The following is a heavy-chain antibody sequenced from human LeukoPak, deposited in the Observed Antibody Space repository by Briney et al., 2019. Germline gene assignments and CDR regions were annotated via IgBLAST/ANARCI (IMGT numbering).Heavy chain of an antibody. CDR3: AKDSYYYGSGSYSDY. J-gene: IGHJ4*02. Sequence: SGGSLRLSCAASGFTFSSYGMHWVRQAPGKGLEWVAFIRYDGSNKYYADSVKGRFTISRDNSKNTLYLQMNSLRAEDTAVYYCAKDSYYYGSGSYSDYWGQGTLVTVSS. V-gene: IGHV3-30*02. CDR1: GFTFSSYG. CDR2: IRYDGSNK. D-gene: IGHD3-10*01.